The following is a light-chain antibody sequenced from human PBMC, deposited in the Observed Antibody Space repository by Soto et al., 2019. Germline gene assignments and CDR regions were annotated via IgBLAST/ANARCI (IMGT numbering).Light chain of an antibody. CDR2: GAS. Sequence: EVVMTQSPATLSVSPGERVTLSCRASQNVINNLAWYQQKPGQAPRLLIYGASTRATGIPARFSGSGFGTEFTLSISSLQSEDFAVYYCHQYNDWPPATFGGGTKVEIK. CDR1: QNVINN. J-gene: IGKJ4*01. V-gene: IGKV3-15*01. CDR3: HQYNDWPPAT.